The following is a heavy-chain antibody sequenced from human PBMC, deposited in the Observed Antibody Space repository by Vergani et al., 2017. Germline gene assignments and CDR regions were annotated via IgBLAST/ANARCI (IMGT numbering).Heavy chain of an antibody. J-gene: IGHJ4*02. CDR2: IYHSGST. CDR1: GVSFRSADYY. CDR3: ARIGPYFHDSRIDY. D-gene: IGHD3-22*01. Sequence: QVHLQESGPGLVKSSQTLSLTFTVSGVSFRSADYYWSWIRQPPGKGLEWIGYIYHSGSTSYSPSLKSRVSMSVETSKNQFSLNLRSVTAADTAIYYCARIGPYFHDSRIDYWGQGKLVTVSS. V-gene: IGHV4-30-4*08.